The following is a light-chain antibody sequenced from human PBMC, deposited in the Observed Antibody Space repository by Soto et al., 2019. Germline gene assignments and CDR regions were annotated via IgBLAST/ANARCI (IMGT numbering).Light chain of an antibody. V-gene: IGLV2-8*01. Sequence: QSALTQPPSASGSPGQSVTISCTGTSSDIGGYNYVSWYQQHPGKAPKLMIYEVSKRPSWVPDRFSGSKSGKTASLTVSGLQAEYEADYYCSSYAGSNNLVFGTGTQLTVL. J-gene: IGLJ1*01. CDR3: SSYAGSNNLV. CDR1: SSDIGGYNY. CDR2: EVS.